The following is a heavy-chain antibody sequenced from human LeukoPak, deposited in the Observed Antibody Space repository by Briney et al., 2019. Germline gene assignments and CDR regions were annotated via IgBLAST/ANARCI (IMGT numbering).Heavy chain of an antibody. J-gene: IGHJ6*02. Sequence: SETLSLTCAVYGGSFSGYYWSWIRQPPGKGLEWIGEINHSGSTNYNPSLKSRVTISVDTSKNQFSLRLSSVTAADTAVYYCARDLSGYDYYYGMDVWGQGTTVTVSS. CDR2: INHSGST. CDR3: ARDLSGYDYYYGMDV. D-gene: IGHD1-26*01. CDR1: GGSFSGYY. V-gene: IGHV4-34*01.